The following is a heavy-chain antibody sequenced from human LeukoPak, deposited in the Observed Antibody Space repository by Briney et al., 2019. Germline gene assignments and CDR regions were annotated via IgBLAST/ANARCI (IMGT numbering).Heavy chain of an antibody. J-gene: IGHJ4*02. Sequence: SVKVSCKASGYTFTSYDITWVRQATGQGLEWMGRIIPILGIANYAQKFQGRVTITADKSTSTAYMELSSLRSEDTAVYYCARSDGYSYGYYFDYWGQGTLVTVSS. CDR3: ARSDGYSYGYYFDY. CDR1: GYTFTSYD. CDR2: IIPILGIA. D-gene: IGHD5-18*01. V-gene: IGHV1-69*04.